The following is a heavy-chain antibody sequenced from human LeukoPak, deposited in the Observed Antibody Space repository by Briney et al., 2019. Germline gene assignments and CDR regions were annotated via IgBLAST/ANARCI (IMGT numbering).Heavy chain of an antibody. D-gene: IGHD3-10*01. CDR1: GYSFATHW. V-gene: IGHV5-51*01. CDR2: IYPGDSDT. CDR3: ARSGPGTMLRGYGMDA. Sequence: ESLKISCKGSGYSFATHWIAWVRQMPGKGLELMGVIYPGDSDTRYSPSFQGQVTISADKSISTAYLQWSSLKDSDTAIYYCARSGPGTMLRGYGMDAWGRGTTVTVSS. J-gene: IGHJ6*02.